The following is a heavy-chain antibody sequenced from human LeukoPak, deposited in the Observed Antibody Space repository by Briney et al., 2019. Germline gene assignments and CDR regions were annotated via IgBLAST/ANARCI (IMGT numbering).Heavy chain of an antibody. J-gene: IGHJ4*02. CDR1: GGSFSGYY. CDR2: INHSGST. D-gene: IGHD5-18*01. CDR3: ARGGVGGYSYGYDFDY. V-gene: IGHV4-34*01. Sequence: PSETLSLTCAVYGGSFSGYYWSWIRQPPGKGLEWIGEINHSGSTNYNPSLKSRVTISVDTSKNQFSLKLSSVTAADTAVYYCARGGVGGYSYGYDFDYWGQGTLVTVSS.